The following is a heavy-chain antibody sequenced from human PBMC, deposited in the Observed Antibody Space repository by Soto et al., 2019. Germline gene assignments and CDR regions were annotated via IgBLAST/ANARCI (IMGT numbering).Heavy chain of an antibody. J-gene: IGHJ3*02. V-gene: IGHV3-72*01. Sequence: EVQLVESGGGLVQPGGSLRLSCAASGFTFSDYYMDWVRQAPGKGLEWVGRTRNKANSYTTEYSASVKGRFTISRDDSNNSLYLQMNSLNPEDTAVYYCARGNSAFDIWGQGTMVTVSS. CDR2: TRNKANSYTT. CDR3: ARGNSAFDI. CDR1: GFTFSDYY.